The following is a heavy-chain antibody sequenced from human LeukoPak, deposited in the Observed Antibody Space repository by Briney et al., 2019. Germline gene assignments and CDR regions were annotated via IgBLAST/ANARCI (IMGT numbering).Heavy chain of an antibody. D-gene: IGHD6-13*01. Sequence: SVKVSCTASGGTFSSYAISWVRQAPGQGLEWMGGIIPIFGTANYAQKFQGRVTITADESTSTAYMELSSLRSDDTAVYYCARDGVAAAGCRLVYWGQGTLVTVSS. J-gene: IGHJ4*02. CDR2: IIPIFGTA. CDR1: GGTFSSYA. V-gene: IGHV1-69*13. CDR3: ARDGVAAAGCRLVY.